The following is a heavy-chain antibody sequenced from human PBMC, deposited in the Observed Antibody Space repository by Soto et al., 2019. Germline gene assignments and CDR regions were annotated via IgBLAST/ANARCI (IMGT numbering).Heavy chain of an antibody. Sequence: QVQVVQSGAEVKKPGASVKVSCKASGYTFSTYAMHWVRQVPGQSLEWMGWINGGTGQTRYSQRFQDRVTITRDTSASTAYMELTSLTSEDTAVYYCARGKGMEENYYYYGMDIWGQGTTVTVSS. CDR2: INGGTGQT. CDR3: ARGKGMEENYYYYGMDI. D-gene: IGHD1-1*01. V-gene: IGHV1-3*01. J-gene: IGHJ6*02. CDR1: GYTFSTYA.